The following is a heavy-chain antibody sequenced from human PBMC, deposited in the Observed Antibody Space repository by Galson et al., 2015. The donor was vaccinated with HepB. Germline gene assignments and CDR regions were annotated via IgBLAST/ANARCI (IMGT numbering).Heavy chain of an antibody. D-gene: IGHD3-9*01. CDR1: GYTFTGYY. Sequence: SVKVSCKASGYTFTGYYMHWVRQAPGQGLEWMGWINPNSGGTNYAQKFQGWVTMTRDTSISTAYMELSRLRSDDTAVYYCARDRGGYFDWSPPLEGYGMDVWGQGTTVTVSS. CDR3: ARDRGGYFDWSPPLEGYGMDV. J-gene: IGHJ6*02. V-gene: IGHV1-2*04. CDR2: INPNSGGT.